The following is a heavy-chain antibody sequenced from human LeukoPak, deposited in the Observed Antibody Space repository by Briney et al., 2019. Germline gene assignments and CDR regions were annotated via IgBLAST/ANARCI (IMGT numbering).Heavy chain of an antibody. CDR1: GFTFSSYS. V-gene: IGHV3-21*01. CDR2: ISSSSSYI. Sequence: GGSLRLSCAASGFTFSSYSMNWVRQAPGKGLEWVSSISSSSSYIYYADSVKGRFTISRDNAKNSLYLQMNSLRAEDTAVYYCARVGFKAGSGYSYGPIDYWGQGTLVTVSP. CDR3: ARVGFKAGSGYSYGPIDY. J-gene: IGHJ4*02. D-gene: IGHD5-18*01.